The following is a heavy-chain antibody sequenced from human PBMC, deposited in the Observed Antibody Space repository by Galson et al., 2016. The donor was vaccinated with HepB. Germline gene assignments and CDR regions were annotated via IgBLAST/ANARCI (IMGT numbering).Heavy chain of an antibody. CDR2: IYSGGST. J-gene: IGHJ4*02. CDR3: ARDPGGGPTHGY. V-gene: IGHV3-66*01. CDR1: GLTFGSYT. D-gene: IGHD3-16*01. Sequence: SLRLSCAASGLTFGSYTMTWVRQAPGKGLEWVSLIYSGGSTDYADSVKGRFTISRDNSKNTLYLHMNSLRVEDTAVYYCARDPGGGPTHGYWGQGTLVTVSS.